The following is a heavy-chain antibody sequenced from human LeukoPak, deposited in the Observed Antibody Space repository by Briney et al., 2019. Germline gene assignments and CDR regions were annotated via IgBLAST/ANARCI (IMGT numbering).Heavy chain of an antibody. V-gene: IGHV4-39*07. CDR3: ARGARNGMDV. CDR2: IYYSGST. J-gene: IGHJ6*02. Sequence: SETLSLTCTVSGGSISSSSYYWGWIRQPPGKGLEWIGSIYYSGSTYYNPSLKSRVTISVDTSKNQFSLELSSVTAADTAVYYCARGARNGMDVWGQGTTVTVSS. CDR1: GGSISSSSYY.